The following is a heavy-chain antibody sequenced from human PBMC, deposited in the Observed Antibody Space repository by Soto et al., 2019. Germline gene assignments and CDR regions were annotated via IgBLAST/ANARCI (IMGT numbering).Heavy chain of an antibody. Sequence: PGESXRLSCAASGFTFSSYAIHWFRHAPGKGLEYVSAISSNGGSTYYADSVKGRFTISRDNSKNTLYLQMSSLRAEDTAVYYCVKDTSKGYSSGWYRGYWYLDIWGRGTLVTVSS. J-gene: IGHJ2*01. CDR2: ISSNGGST. CDR3: VKDTSKGYSSGWYRGYWYLDI. CDR1: GFTFSSYA. D-gene: IGHD6-19*01. V-gene: IGHV3-64D*06.